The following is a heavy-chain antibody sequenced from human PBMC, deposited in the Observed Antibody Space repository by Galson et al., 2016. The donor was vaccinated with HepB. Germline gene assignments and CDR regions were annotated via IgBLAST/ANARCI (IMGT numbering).Heavy chain of an antibody. CDR3: AAFYGDYVTIDY. J-gene: IGHJ4*02. Sequence: EWIGNIYYSGNTNYDSSLKSRVTISIDKSKKRFSLKLTSVTAADTAVYFCAAFYGDYVTIDYWGPGTLVTVSS. D-gene: IGHD4-17*01. V-gene: IGHV4-61*03. CDR2: IYYSGNT.